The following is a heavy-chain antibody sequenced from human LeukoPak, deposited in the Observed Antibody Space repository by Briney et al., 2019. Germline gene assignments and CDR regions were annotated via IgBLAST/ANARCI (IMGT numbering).Heavy chain of an antibody. CDR1: GGTLSSYA. D-gene: IGHD6-13*01. CDR3: ARWAYGQQLENRFDP. V-gene: IGHV1-69*05. Sequence: SVKVSCKASGGTLSSYAISWVRQAPGQGLEWMGGIIPIFGTANYAQKFQGRVTITTDESTSTAYMELSSLRSEDTAVYYCARWAYGQQLENRFDPWGQGTLVTVSS. CDR2: IIPIFGTA. J-gene: IGHJ5*02.